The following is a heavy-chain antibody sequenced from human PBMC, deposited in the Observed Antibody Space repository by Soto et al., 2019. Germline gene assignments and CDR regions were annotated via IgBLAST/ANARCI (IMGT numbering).Heavy chain of an antibody. V-gene: IGHV4-39*01. Sequence: QLQLQESGPGLVKPSETLSLTCTVSGGSISSSSYYWGWIRQPPGKGLEWIGSIYYSGSTYYNPSLKSRCTVSVDTSKNPFSLKLSSVTAADTAVYYCARRRGYCSGGSCYATAFDIWGQGTMVTVSS. CDR1: GGSISSSSYY. CDR2: IYYSGST. J-gene: IGHJ3*02. D-gene: IGHD2-15*01. CDR3: ARRRGYCSGGSCYATAFDI.